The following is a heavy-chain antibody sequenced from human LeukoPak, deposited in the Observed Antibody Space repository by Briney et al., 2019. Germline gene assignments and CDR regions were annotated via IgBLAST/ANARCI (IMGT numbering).Heavy chain of an antibody. V-gene: IGHV1-69*04. CDR3: AKDLEDIVEVVAAYDY. CDR2: IIPILGIA. CDR1: GGTFSSYA. D-gene: IGHD2-15*01. J-gene: IGHJ4*02. Sequence: EASVKVSCKASGGTFSSYAISWVRQAPGQGLEWMGRIIPILGIANYAQKFQDRVTLTADKSTSTAYMELNSLRAEDTAVYYCAKDLEDIVEVVAAYDYWGQGALVTVSS.